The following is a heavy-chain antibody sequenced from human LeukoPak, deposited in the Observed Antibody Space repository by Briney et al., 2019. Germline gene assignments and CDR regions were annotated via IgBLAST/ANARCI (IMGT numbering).Heavy chain of an antibody. CDR2: IYYSGST. Sequence: SETLSLTCTVSGGSISSYYWSWIRQPPGKGLEWIGYIYYSGSTNYNPSLKSRVTISVDTSKNQFSLKLSSVTAADTAVYYCARVRLYADTAMAYPDAFDIWGQGTMVTVSS. J-gene: IGHJ3*02. CDR1: GGSISSYY. D-gene: IGHD5-18*01. CDR3: ARVRLYADTAMAYPDAFDI. V-gene: IGHV4-59*01.